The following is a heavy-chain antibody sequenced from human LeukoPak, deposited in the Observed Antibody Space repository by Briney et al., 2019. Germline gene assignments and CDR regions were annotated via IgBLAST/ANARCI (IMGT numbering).Heavy chain of an antibody. CDR3: ARVGSPDSENSGWKLFFDY. CDR2: ISAYNGDT. D-gene: IGHD6-19*01. J-gene: IGHJ4*02. V-gene: IGHV1-18*01. Sequence: ASVKASCKASGYRFSNYGITWVRQAPGQGLECMGWISAYNGDTNYAQNFQGRLPMTTDTSTNTAYMELRSLRSDDTAVYYCARVGSPDSENSGWKLFFDYWGQGTLVTVSS. CDR1: GYRFSNYG.